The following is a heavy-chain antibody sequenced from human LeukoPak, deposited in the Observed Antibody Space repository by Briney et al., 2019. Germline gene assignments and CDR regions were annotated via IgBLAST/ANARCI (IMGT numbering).Heavy chain of an antibody. CDR1: GITFNSYA. J-gene: IGHJ4*02. D-gene: IGHD3-22*01. CDR2: NSGSGEST. V-gene: IGHV3-23*01. Sequence: GAPKLLFSTPGITFNSYANSWVRPAPGEGLEWGPTNSGSGESTYYADAVKGRFTISRDNSKNTLYLQMNSLRAEDTAVYYCAKHDSSGYYGLGYDYWGQGTLVTVSS. CDR3: AKHDSSGYYGLGYDY.